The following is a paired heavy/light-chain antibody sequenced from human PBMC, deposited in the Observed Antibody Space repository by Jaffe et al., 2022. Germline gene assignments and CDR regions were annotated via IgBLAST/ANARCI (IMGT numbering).Heavy chain of an antibody. Sequence: EEQLVQSGAEVKKPGESLKISCKASGYSFSNSWVGWVRQMSGKGLEWMGVIHPGDSYTRYNPSFEGQVTISGDKSTSTAYLHWSSLKASDTAIYYCVRRPGGPWTVTVPNFWYFDLWGPGTLVTVSS. V-gene: IGHV5-51*03. CDR2: IHPGDSYT. J-gene: IGHJ2*01. CDR1: GYSFSNSW. D-gene: IGHD1-1*01. CDR3: VRRPGGPWTVTVPNFWYFDL.
Light chain of an antibody. CDR1: SSDVGGYNY. V-gene: IGLV2-8*01. J-gene: IGLJ2*01. Sequence: QSALTQPPTASGSPGQSVTISCFGTSSDVGGYNYVSWYQQHPGKAPKLMIFETNKRPSGVPDRFSGFKSGNAASLTVSGLQAEDEADYYCTSYAGSKNDLAFGGGTKLTVL. CDR2: ETN. CDR3: TSYAGSKNDLA.